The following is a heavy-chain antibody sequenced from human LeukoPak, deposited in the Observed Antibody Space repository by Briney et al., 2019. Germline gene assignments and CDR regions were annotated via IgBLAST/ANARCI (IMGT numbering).Heavy chain of an antibody. D-gene: IGHD6-19*01. V-gene: IGHV3-66*01. CDR2: IYSGGST. J-gene: IGHJ4*02. CDR3: ARGVGSGWLPYYFDY. Sequence: PGGSLRLSCAASGFTVSSNYMSWVRQAPGKGLEWVSVIYSGGSTYYADSVKGRFTISRDNSKNTLYLQMNSLRAEDTAVYYCARGVGSGWLPYYFDYWGQGTLVTVSS. CDR1: GFTVSSNY.